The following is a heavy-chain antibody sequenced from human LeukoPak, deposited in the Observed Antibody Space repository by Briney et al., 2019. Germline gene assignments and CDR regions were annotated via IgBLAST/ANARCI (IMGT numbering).Heavy chain of an antibody. CDR3: VRGASSGWYNWFDP. CDR2: VNHSGST. CDR1: GGSFLGYY. V-gene: IGHV4-34*01. Sequence: SGALSLTCAGCGGSFLGYYWSGIGQPPGKGLEGIGEVNHSGSTNYNPCRKSRVTISVDTSKNQLPLKLSSVTAAETAVYNYVRGASSGWYNWFDPWGQGTLVTVSS. D-gene: IGHD6-13*01. J-gene: IGHJ5*02.